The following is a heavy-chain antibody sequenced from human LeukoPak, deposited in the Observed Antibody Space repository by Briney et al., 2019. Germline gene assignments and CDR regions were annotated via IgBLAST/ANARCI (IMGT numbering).Heavy chain of an antibody. CDR1: GFTFTSYS. D-gene: IGHD3-22*01. V-gene: IGHV3-9*01. CDR2: ISWNSGSI. CDR3: AKDGYYDSSGIVDY. Sequence: GGSLRLSCAASGFTFTSYSMNWVRQAPGKGLEWVSGISWNSGSIGYADSVKGRFTISRDNAKNSLYLQMNSLRAEDTALYYCAKDGYYDSSGIVDYWGQGTLVTVSS. J-gene: IGHJ4*02.